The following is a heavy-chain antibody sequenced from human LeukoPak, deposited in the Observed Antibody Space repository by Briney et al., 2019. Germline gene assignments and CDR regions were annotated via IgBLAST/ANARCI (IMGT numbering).Heavy chain of an antibody. V-gene: IGHV4-39*07. D-gene: IGHD3-22*01. Sequence: SETLSLTCTVSGGSISSSSYYWGWIRQPPGKGLEWIGSIYYSGSTYYNPSLKSRVTISVDTSKSQFSLKLSSVTAADTAVYYCARVLTTAPNWFDPWGQGTLVTVSS. CDR2: IYYSGST. J-gene: IGHJ5*02. CDR3: ARVLTTAPNWFDP. CDR1: GGSISSSSYY.